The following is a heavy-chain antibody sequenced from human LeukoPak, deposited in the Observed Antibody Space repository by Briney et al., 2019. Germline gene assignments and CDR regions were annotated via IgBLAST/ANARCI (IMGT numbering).Heavy chain of an antibody. CDR3: AKADHPILRFLEWLPNDAFDI. D-gene: IGHD3-3*01. CDR2: LSGSGGST. V-gene: IGHV3-23*01. Sequence: PERSLRLSCAVSGFTFSSYGMHWVRQAPGKGLEWVSGLSGSGGSTYYADSVKGRFTISRDNSKNTLYLQMNSLRAEDTAVYYCAKADHPILRFLEWLPNDAFDIWGQGTMATVSS. CDR1: GFTFSSYG. J-gene: IGHJ3*02.